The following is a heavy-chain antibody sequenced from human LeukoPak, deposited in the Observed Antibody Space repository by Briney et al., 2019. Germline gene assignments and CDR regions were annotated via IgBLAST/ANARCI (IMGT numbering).Heavy chain of an antibody. V-gene: IGHV4-61*02. CDR3: ARDRAISGVVSYLYYMDV. D-gene: IGHD3-3*01. Sequence: MSSETLSLTCTVSGGSIGSGSYYWSWIRQPAGKGLEWIGRIYTSESTNYNPSLKSRVTISVDTSKNQFSLKLSSVTAADTAVYYCARDRAISGVVSYLYYMDVWGKGTTVTVSS. J-gene: IGHJ6*03. CDR1: GGSIGSGSYY. CDR2: IYTSEST.